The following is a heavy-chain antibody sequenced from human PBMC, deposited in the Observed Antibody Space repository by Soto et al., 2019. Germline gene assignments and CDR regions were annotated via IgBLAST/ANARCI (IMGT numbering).Heavy chain of an antibody. D-gene: IGHD3-22*01. J-gene: IGHJ5*02. CDR2: IYDSGST. CDR1: DGSISSYY. Sequence: PSETLSLTCTVSDGSISSYYWSWLRQPPGKGLEWIGYIYDSGSTLYNPSLKSRVTMSVDTSNNQFSLKLSSVTAADTAVYYCARQASGYYYGWFDPWGQGTLVTVSS. CDR3: ARQASGYYYGWFDP. V-gene: IGHV4-59*08.